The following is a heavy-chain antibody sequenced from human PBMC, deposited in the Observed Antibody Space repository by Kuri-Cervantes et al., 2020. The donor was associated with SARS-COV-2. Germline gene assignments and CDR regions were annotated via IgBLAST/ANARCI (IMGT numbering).Heavy chain of an antibody. CDR1: QSTFDDYA. CDR3: ARGGTGIAAAGTGPLNS. CDR2: ISWNSGSI. J-gene: IGHJ4*02. D-gene: IGHD6-13*01. Sequence: SLKISCAATQSTFDDYAMHWVRQAPGNGLEWVSGISWNSGSIGYADSVKGRFTISRDNAKNSLYLQMNSLRAEDTAVYYCARGGTGIAAAGTGPLNSWGQGTLVTVSS. V-gene: IGHV3-9*01.